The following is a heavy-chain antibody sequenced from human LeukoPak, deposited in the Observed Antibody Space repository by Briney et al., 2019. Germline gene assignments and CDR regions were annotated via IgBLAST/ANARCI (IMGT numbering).Heavy chain of an antibody. CDR2: ISSSSSYI. J-gene: IGHJ4*02. CDR1: GFTVSTYS. CDR3: AMEGYSGNYPAY. V-gene: IGHV3-21*01. Sequence: PGGSLRLSCAASGFTVSTYSMNWVRQAPGKGLEWVSSISSSSSYIYYADSVKGRFTISRDNAKNSLYLQMNSLRAEDTAVYYCAMEGYSGNYPAYWGQGTLVTVSS. D-gene: IGHD1-26*01.